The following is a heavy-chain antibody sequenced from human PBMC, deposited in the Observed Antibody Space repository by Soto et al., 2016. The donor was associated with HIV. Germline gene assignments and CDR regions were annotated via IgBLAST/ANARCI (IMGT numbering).Heavy chain of an antibody. D-gene: IGHD3-10*01. CDR2: IDPNSGDT. J-gene: IGHJ3*02. V-gene: IGHV1-2*02. CDR3: AREDYYGSGIDAFDI. Sequence: QVQLVQSGAEVKKPGASVKVSCKASGYTFTGYYMHWVRQAPGQGLEWMGWIDPNSGDTNYAQKFQGRVTMTRDTSISTAYMELSRLRSDDTAVHYCAREDYYGSGIDAFDIWGQGTMVTVSS. CDR1: GYTFTGYY.